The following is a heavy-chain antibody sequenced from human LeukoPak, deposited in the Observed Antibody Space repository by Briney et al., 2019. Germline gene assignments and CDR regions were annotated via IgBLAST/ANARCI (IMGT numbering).Heavy chain of an antibody. V-gene: IGHV3-33*01. J-gene: IGHJ4*02. CDR3: ARGKYSSGYVEY. CDR1: GFTFSSYG. CDR2: IWYDGSNK. D-gene: IGHD5-18*01. Sequence: PGRSLRLSCAASGFTFSSYGMHWVRQAPGKGLEWVAVIWYDGSNKYYADSMKGRFTISRDNSKNTLYLQMNSLRAEDTAVYYCARGKYSSGYVEYWGQGTLVTVSS.